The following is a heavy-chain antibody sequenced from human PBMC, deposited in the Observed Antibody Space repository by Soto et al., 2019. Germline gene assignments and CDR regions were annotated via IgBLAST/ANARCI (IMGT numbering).Heavy chain of an antibody. CDR2: ISSSSSYI. CDR1: GFTFSSYS. J-gene: IGHJ4*02. CDR3: ARDQKVAGGYSSSWYY. D-gene: IGHD6-13*01. Sequence: EVQLVESGGGLVKPGGSLRLSCAASGFTFSSYSMNWVRQAPGKGLEWVSSISSSSSYIYYADSVKGRFTISRDNAKNSLYLQKNSLRAEDTAVYYCARDQKVAGGYSSSWYYWGQGTLVTVSS. V-gene: IGHV3-21*01.